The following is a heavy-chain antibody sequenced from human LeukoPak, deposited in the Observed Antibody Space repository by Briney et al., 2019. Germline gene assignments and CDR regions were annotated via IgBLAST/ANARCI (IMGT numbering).Heavy chain of an antibody. V-gene: IGHV4-34*01. Sequence: SETLSLTCAVYGGSFSGYYWSWIRQPPGKGLEWIGEINHSGSTNYNPSLKSRVTISVDTSKNQFSLKLSSVTAADTAVYYCARGLAVSIYYFDYWGRGTLVTVSS. D-gene: IGHD3-16*02. CDR3: ARGLAVSIYYFDY. CDR2: INHSGST. CDR1: GGSFSGYY. J-gene: IGHJ4*02.